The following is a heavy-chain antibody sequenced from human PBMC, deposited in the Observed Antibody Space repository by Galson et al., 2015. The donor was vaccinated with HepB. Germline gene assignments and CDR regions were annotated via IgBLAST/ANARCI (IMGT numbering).Heavy chain of an antibody. CDR1: GGSISSYY. CDR2: IYYSGST. J-gene: IGHJ6*02. D-gene: IGHD5-12*01. V-gene: IGHV4-59*01. CDR3: ASRASGLERRGSKYSGYDQHYYYGMDV. Sequence: SETLSLTCTVSGGSISSYYWSWIRQPPGKGLEWIGYIYYSGSTNYNPSLKSRVTISVDTSKNQFSLKLSSVTAADTAVYYCASRASGLERRGSKYSGYDQHYYYGMDVWGQGTTVTVSS.